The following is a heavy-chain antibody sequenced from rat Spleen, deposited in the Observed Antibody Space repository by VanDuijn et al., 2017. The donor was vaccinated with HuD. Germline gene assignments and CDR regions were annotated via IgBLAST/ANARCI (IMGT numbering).Heavy chain of an antibody. CDR1: GFTFSDYT. V-gene: IGHV5S10*01. J-gene: IGHJ3*01. Sequence: EVQLVESGGGLVQPGRSLKLSCAASGFTFSDYTMAWVRQAPKEGLEWVATIVYDGSRTYFRDSVKGRFTLSRDNTESTLYLQMDSLRSEDTATYYCATHEGSSGFAFWGQGTLVTVSS. D-gene: IGHD1-11*01. CDR2: IVYDGSRT. CDR3: ATHEGSSGFAF.